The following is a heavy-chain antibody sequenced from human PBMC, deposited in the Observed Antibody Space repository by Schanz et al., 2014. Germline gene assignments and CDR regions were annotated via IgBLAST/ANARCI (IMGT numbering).Heavy chain of an antibody. D-gene: IGHD2-2*02. CDR1: EYTFTRHY. V-gene: IGHV1-69*04. Sequence: QVQLVQSGAEVKKPGASVKVSCKASEYTFTRHYMHWVRQAPGQGLEWMGRIIPILGIANYAQNFQGRVTITADKSTSTAYMELTSLRSEDTAVYYCAGTYCSSTSCYTGYYYMDVWGKGTTVTVSS. CDR3: AGTYCSSTSCYTGYYYMDV. J-gene: IGHJ6*03. CDR2: IIPILGIA.